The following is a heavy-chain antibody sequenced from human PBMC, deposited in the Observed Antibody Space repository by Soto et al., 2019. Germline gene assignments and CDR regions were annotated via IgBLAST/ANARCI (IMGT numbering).Heavy chain of an antibody. CDR3: AFEEVAGIVGGMDV. D-gene: IGHD6-19*01. J-gene: IGHJ6*02. V-gene: IGHV1-3*01. Sequence: ASVKASCKASGYTFTSYAMHWVRQAPGQRLEWMGWINAGNGNTKYSQKFQGRVTITRDTSASTAYMELSSLRSEDTAVYYCAFEEVAGIVGGMDVWGQGTTVIVSS. CDR2: INAGNGNT. CDR1: GYTFTSYA.